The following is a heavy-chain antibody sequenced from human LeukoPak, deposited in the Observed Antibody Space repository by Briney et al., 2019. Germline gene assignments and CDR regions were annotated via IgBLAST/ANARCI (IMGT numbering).Heavy chain of an antibody. CDR3: ARGGACRGGNRLGP. J-gene: IGHJ5*02. CDR2: IYNSGRT. D-gene: IGHD4-23*01. CDR1: GDSIRTATSY. V-gene: IGHV4-61*02. Sequence: SETLSLTCTVSGDSIRTATSYWSWTRQPAGKGLEWIGRIYNSGRTNYTPSLWSRVPISLDTSKNQSSLNVQSVTAADTAMYYCARGGACRGGNRLGPWGQGTLVIVSS.